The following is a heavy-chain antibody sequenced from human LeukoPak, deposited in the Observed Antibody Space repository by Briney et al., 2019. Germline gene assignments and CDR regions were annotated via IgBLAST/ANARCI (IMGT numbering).Heavy chain of an antibody. V-gene: IGHV3-23*01. Sequence: GGSLRLSCAASGFTFSSYAMSWVRQAPGKGLEWVSAISGSGGSTYYADSVKGRFTISRDNSKNTLYLQMNSLRAEDTAVYYCAPRGGYYEGCDYWGQGTLVTVSS. CDR3: APRGGYYEGCDY. CDR1: GFTFSSYA. J-gene: IGHJ4*02. D-gene: IGHD3-22*01. CDR2: ISGSGGST.